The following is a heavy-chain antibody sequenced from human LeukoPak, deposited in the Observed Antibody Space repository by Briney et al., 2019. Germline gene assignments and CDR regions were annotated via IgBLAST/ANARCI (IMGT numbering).Heavy chain of an antibody. CDR3: ARGRLYYYY. CDR2: INHSGST. D-gene: IGHD3-10*01. Sequence: PSETLSLTCTVSGGSISSSSYYWGWIRQPPGKGLEWIGEINHSGSTNYSPSLKSRVTISVDTSKNQFSLKLSSVTAADTAVYYCARGRLYYYYWGQGTLVTVSS. J-gene: IGHJ4*02. CDR1: GGSISSSSYY. V-gene: IGHV4-39*07.